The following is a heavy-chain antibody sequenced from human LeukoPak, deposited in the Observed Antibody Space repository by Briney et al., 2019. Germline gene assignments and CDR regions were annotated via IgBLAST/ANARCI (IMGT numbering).Heavy chain of an antibody. V-gene: IGHV3-74*01. CDR3: AEAASVRGVSY. D-gene: IGHD3-10*01. CDR2: INGDGSTT. CDR1: GFTFSTYW. Sequence: PWGSLRLSCAASGFTFSTYWMHWVRQAPGKGPLWVSHINGDGSTTNYADSVKGRFTVSRDNAKNTLYLQMNSLRAEDTAVYYCAEAASVRGVSYWGQGTLVTVSS. J-gene: IGHJ4*02.